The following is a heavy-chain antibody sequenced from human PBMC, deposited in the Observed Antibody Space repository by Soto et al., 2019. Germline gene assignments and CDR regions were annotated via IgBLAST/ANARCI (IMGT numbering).Heavy chain of an antibody. CDR2: INPNSGGT. Sequence: GASVKVSCKASGYTFTGYYMHWVRQAPGQGLEWMGWINPNSGGTNYAQKFQGRVTMTRDTSISTAYMELSRLRSDDTAVYYCARDLVVRGDNYYYYGMDVWGQGTTVTVSS. D-gene: IGHD3-10*01. CDR3: ARDLVVRGDNYYYYGMDV. V-gene: IGHV1-2*02. J-gene: IGHJ6*02. CDR1: GYTFTGYY.